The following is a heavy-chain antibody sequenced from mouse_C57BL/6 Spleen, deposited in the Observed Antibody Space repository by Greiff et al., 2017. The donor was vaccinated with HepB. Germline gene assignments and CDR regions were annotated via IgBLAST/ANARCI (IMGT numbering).Heavy chain of an antibody. V-gene: IGHV1-82*01. Sequence: QVQLKQSGPELVKPGASVKISCKASGYAFSSSWMNWVKQRPGKGLEWIGRIYPGDGDTNYNGKFKGKATLTADKSSSTAYMQLSSLTSEDSAVYFCARDPLYSNPPMDYWGQGTSVTVSS. D-gene: IGHD2-5*01. J-gene: IGHJ4*01. CDR3: ARDPLYSNPPMDY. CDR2: IYPGDGDT. CDR1: GYAFSSSW.